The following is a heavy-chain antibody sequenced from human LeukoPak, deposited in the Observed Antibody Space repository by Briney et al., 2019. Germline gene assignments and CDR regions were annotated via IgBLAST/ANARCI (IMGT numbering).Heavy chain of an antibody. CDR1: GGSFSGYY. D-gene: IGHD3-22*01. CDR2: INHSGST. CDR3: ARSHYYDSSGYYRWYYYYGMDV. Sequence: SETLSLTCAVYGGSFSGYYWSWIRQPPGKGLEWIGEINHSGSTNYNPSLKSRATISVDTSKNQFSLKLSSVTAADTAVYYCARSHYYDSSGYYRWYYYYGMDVWGQGTTVTVSS. J-gene: IGHJ6*02. V-gene: IGHV4-34*01.